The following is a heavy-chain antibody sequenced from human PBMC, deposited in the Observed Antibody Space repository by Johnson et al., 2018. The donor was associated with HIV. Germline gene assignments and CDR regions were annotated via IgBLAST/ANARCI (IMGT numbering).Heavy chain of an antibody. CDR1: GLTVSTNY. D-gene: IGHD6-25*01. CDR2: VYSDGST. Sequence: VQLVESGGGMVQPGGSLRLSCAASGLTVSTNYMSWVRQAPGRGLEWVSVVYSDGSTYYADSVKGRFTISRDNSKNTLYLQMNSLRAEDTAVYYCALKAAFNDAFDIWGQGTMVTVSS. CDR3: ALKAAFNDAFDI. J-gene: IGHJ3*02. V-gene: IGHV3-66*01.